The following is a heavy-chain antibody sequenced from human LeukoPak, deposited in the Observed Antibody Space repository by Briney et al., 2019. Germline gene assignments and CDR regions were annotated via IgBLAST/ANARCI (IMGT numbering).Heavy chain of an antibody. D-gene: IGHD4-23*01. J-gene: IGHJ4*02. CDR1: GFSLSTSGTW. V-gene: IGHV2-70*17. CDR2: IDWDDDN. CDR3: ARIQAYGGNSEGYYFNY. Sequence: SGPALVKPTQTLTVTCTFSGFSLSTSGTWVSWIRQPPGKALEWLAYIDWDDDNFYSTSLKTRLTISKDTSKNQVVLTMTNMDPVDTATYYCARIQAYGGNSEGYYFNYWGQGTLVTVSS.